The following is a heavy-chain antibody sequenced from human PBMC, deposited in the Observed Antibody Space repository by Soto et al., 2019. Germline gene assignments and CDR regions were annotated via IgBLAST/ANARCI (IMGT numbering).Heavy chain of an antibody. Sequence: QLQLQESGPGLVKPSETLSLTCTVSGGSISSSSYYWGWIRQPPGKGLEWIGSIYYSGSTYYNPSLKSRVTISVDTSKNQCSLKLSSVTAADTAVYYCARRGGKAYYYYGMDVWGQGTTVTVSS. CDR2: IYYSGST. J-gene: IGHJ6*02. CDR1: GGSISSSSYY. CDR3: ARRGGKAYYYYGMDV. D-gene: IGHD2-15*01. V-gene: IGHV4-39*01.